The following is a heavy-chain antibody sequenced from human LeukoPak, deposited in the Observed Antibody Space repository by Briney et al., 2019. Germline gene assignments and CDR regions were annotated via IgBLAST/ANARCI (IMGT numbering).Heavy chain of an antibody. CDR2: INHSGST. Sequence: SETLSLTCAVYGGSFSGYYWSWIRQPPGKGLEWIGEINHSGSTTYNPSLKSRVTISVDTSKNQFSLKLSSVTAADTAVYYCARGRGYYHPFGDVWGKGTTVTVSS. J-gene: IGHJ6*04. CDR1: GGSFSGYY. CDR3: ARGRGYYHPFGDV. D-gene: IGHD3-10*01. V-gene: IGHV4-34*01.